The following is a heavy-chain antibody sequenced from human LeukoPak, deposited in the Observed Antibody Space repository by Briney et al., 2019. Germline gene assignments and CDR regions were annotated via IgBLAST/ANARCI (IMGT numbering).Heavy chain of an antibody. CDR3: ASPMTFVVRGVAGIDAFGI. Sequence: SETLSLTCTVSGVSISSGGYYWTWIRQPPGKGLEWIGYISHSGTTYYNPSLRSGVTISVDRSKNLFSLRLSSVTAADTAIYYCASPMTFVVRGVAGIDAFGIWGQGTMVTVSS. CDR1: GVSISSGGYY. V-gene: IGHV4-30-2*01. D-gene: IGHD3-10*01. J-gene: IGHJ3*02. CDR2: ISHSGTT.